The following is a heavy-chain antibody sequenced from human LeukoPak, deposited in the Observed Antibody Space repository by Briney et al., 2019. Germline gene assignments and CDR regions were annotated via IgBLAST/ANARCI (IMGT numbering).Heavy chain of an antibody. CDR3: ARGGFGPAIRDDYFDY. J-gene: IGHJ4*02. CDR2: INHSGST. Sequence: SETLSLTCAVYGGSFSGYYWSWIRQPPGKGLEWIGEINHSGSTNYNPSLKSRVTISVDTSKNQFSLKLSSVTAADPAVYYCARGGFGPAIRDDYFDYWGQGTLVTVSS. CDR1: GGSFSGYY. V-gene: IGHV4-34*01. D-gene: IGHD3/OR15-3a*01.